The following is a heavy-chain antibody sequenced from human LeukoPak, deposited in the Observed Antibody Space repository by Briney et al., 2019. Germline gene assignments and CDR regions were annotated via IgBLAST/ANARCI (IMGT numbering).Heavy chain of an antibody. V-gene: IGHV1-46*01. CDR2: INPSGGST. CDR1: GYTFTSYY. D-gene: IGHD3-22*01. Sequence: GASVKVSCEASGYTFTSYYMHWVRQAPGQGPEWMGIINPSGGSTSYAQKFQGRVTMTRDMSTSTVYMELSSLRSEDTAVYYCARDGLPHYYDSSGYYLYYFDYWGQGALVTVSS. CDR3: ARDGLPHYYDSSGYYLYYFDY. J-gene: IGHJ4*02.